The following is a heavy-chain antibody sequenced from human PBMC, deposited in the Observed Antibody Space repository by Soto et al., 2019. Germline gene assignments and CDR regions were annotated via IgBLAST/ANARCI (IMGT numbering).Heavy chain of an antibody. J-gene: IGHJ5*02. V-gene: IGHV1-3*01. D-gene: IGHD6-13*01. CDR3: VRRHVSATGIDWFDP. CDR1: GYTFTSYG. CDR2: INAANGDT. Sequence: ASVKVSCKASGYTFTSYGTHWVRQAPGQRLEWMGWINAANGDTKYSPKFQGRVTITRDTSASTAYMELSSLRSEDTAVYYCVRRHVSATGIDWFDPWGQGTLVTVSS.